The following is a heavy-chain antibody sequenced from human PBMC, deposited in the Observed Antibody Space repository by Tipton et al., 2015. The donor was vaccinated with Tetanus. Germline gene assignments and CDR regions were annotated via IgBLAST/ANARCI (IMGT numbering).Heavy chain of an antibody. Sequence: QLVQSGGEIKKPGESLKISCKGSGYIFNNYWIGWVRQMPGKGLEWMGIIYPADSDTRYSPSFQGQVTISVDKSINTACLQWSSLKASDTSMFYCARAHCSDGVCNFDFWGQGALVTVAS. CDR1: GYIFNNYW. J-gene: IGHJ4*02. V-gene: IGHV5-51*01. CDR2: IYPADSDT. D-gene: IGHD2-8*01. CDR3: ARAHCSDGVCNFDF.